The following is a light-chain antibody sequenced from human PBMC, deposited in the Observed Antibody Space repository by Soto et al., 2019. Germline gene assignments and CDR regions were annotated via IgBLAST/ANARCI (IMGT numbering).Light chain of an antibody. Sequence: EIVLTQSPATLSLSPGESATLSCRASQSVDNNYVAWYEQKAGQAPRLLIYGASTRATAIPVRFRGSGSGTDFTLSIIRVEPEDFAVYYCHQYGSSPLTFGGGTKV. CDR2: GAS. CDR1: QSVDNNY. V-gene: IGKV3-20*01. J-gene: IGKJ4*01. CDR3: HQYGSSPLT.